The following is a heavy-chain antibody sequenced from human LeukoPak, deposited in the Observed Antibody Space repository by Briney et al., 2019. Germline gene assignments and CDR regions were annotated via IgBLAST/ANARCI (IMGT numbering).Heavy chain of an antibody. J-gene: IGHJ3*02. Sequence: GASVKVSCKASGYTFTSYGISWVRQAPGQGLEWMGWISAYNGNTNYAQKLQGRVTMTTDTSTSTAYMELRSLRSDDTAVYYRARHYNWNDVSGGGVFDAFDIWGQGTMVTVSS. CDR2: ISAYNGNT. CDR3: ARHYNWNDVSGGGVFDAFDI. CDR1: GYTFTSYG. V-gene: IGHV1-18*01. D-gene: IGHD1-1*01.